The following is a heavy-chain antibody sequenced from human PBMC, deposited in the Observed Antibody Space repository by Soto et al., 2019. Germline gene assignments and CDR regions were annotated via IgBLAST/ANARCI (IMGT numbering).Heavy chain of an antibody. J-gene: IGHJ5*02. V-gene: IGHV4-59*08. CDR2: IFYSGST. CDR1: GGSISSFY. Sequence: QVQLQESGPGLVKPSETLSLICTVSGGSISSFYWSWIRQTPGKGLEWIGYIFYSGSTNYNPALESRVTMSVDTSKNQFSLNLSSVTAADTAVYYCARGLAGSHPWGQGTLVTVSS. CDR3: ARGLAGSHP.